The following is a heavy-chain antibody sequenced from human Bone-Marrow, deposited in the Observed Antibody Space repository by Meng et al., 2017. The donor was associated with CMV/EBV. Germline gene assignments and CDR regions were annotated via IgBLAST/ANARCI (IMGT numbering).Heavy chain of an antibody. Sequence: GAVYGDSFSGYYWTWIRQPPGEGLEWIGEINHSGRTSYSPSLKSRVTMSVDTSKNHFSLKLTSVTAADTAVYFCAKLVAAEGWFDPWGQGTLVTVSS. J-gene: IGHJ5*02. D-gene: IGHD2-2*01. CDR3: AKLVAAEGWFDP. CDR1: GDSFSGYY. V-gene: IGHV4-34*01. CDR2: INHSGRT.